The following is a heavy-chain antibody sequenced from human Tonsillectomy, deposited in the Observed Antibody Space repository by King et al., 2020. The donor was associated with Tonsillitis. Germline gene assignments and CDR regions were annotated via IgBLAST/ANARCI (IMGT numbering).Heavy chain of an antibody. Sequence: VQLQESGPGLVKPSQTLSLTCTVSGGSISSGSYYWSWIRQPAGKGLEWIGRIYTSGSTNYNPSLKRLLPRSVDTSKNQFSLKLSSVTAADTAVYYCARWGSGWYGDCWGQGTLVTVSS. CDR3: ARWGSGWYGDC. J-gene: IGHJ4*02. D-gene: IGHD6-19*01. CDR1: GGSISSGSYY. V-gene: IGHV4-61*02. CDR2: IYTSGST.